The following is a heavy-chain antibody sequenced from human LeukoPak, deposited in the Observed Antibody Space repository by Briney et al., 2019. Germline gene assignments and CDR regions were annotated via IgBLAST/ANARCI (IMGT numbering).Heavy chain of an antibody. D-gene: IGHD7-27*01. J-gene: IGHJ5*02. CDR3: AHTGSAHGDDWFDP. CDR2: ISRGDDK. CDR1: GFSLNGSGVG. V-gene: IGHV2-5*02. Sequence: ASGPTLVKPTETLTLTCTFSGFSLNGSGVGVGWIRQPPGKALEWLALISRGDDKRYSPSLKTRLTITKDTSKNQAALTLTNVGPVDAATYYCAHTGSAHGDDWFDPWGQGTLVTVSS.